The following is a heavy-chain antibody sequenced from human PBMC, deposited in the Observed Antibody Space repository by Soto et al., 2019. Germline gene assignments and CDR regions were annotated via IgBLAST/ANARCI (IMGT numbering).Heavy chain of an antibody. CDR3: ARAAANIDY. CDR2: ISYSGST. Sequence: QVQLQESGPGLVKPSQTLSLTCTVSGGSISSSGSYWTWIRQHPGKGLEWIGYISYSGSTVYNPSLDSPVTISVDTSKNQFSLNLSSVTAADTAVYYCARAAANIDYWGQGTLVTVSS. J-gene: IGHJ4*02. CDR1: GGSISSSGSY. D-gene: IGHD2-2*01. V-gene: IGHV4-31*01.